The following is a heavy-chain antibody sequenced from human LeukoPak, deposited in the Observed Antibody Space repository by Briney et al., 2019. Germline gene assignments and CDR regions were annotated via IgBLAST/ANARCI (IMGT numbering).Heavy chain of an antibody. CDR2: ISYDGSNK. CDR1: GFTFSNYA. V-gene: IGHV3-30*04. Sequence: GGSLRLSCAVSGFTFSNYAMQWVREAPGKGVEWMSVISYDGSNKFFAESVKGRFTISRDNSKNTLYLQMNSLRAEDTAVYYCARGQRAHVEWSNYMDVWGKGTTVTVSS. J-gene: IGHJ6*03. D-gene: IGHD1-26*01. CDR3: ARGQRAHVEWSNYMDV.